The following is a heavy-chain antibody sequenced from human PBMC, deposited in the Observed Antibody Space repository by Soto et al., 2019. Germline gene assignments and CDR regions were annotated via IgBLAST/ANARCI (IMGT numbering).Heavy chain of an antibody. CDR1: GGSISSYY. CDR3: ARNYGVDDAFDI. V-gene: IGHV4-59*01. Sequence: SETLFLTCTVSGGSISSYYWSWIRQPPGKGLEWIGYIYYSGSTNYNPSLKSRVTISVDTSKNQFSLKLSSVTAADTAVYYCARNYGVDDAFDIWGQGTMVTVSS. J-gene: IGHJ3*02. CDR2: IYYSGST. D-gene: IGHD4-17*01.